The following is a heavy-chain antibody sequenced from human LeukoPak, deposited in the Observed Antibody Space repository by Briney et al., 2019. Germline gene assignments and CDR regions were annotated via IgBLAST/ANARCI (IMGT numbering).Heavy chain of an antibody. V-gene: IGHV3-7*01. CDR1: GFTFRNSW. J-gene: IGHJ4*02. CDR3: ARNRAAPEN. CDR2: INQDGSAQ. Sequence: GGSLRLSCAASGFTFRNSWMTWVRQAPGKGLEWVASINQDGSAQHYVDSVKGRFAISRDNAKTSLYLQMNSLRDEDTAIYYCARNRAAPENWGQGTLVTVSS. D-gene: IGHD1-14*01.